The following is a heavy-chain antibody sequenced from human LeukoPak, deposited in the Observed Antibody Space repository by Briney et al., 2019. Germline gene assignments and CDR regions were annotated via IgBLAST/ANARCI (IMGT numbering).Heavy chain of an antibody. D-gene: IGHD3-22*01. Sequence: SVKVSCKASGGTFSSYAISWVRQAPGQGLEWMGRIIPILGIANYAQKLQGRVTMTTDTSTSTAYMELRSLRSDDTAVYYCARDLPYYDSSGGFDYWGQGTLVTVSS. CDR1: GGTFSSYA. V-gene: IGHV1-69*04. J-gene: IGHJ4*02. CDR3: ARDLPYYDSSGGFDY. CDR2: IIPILGIA.